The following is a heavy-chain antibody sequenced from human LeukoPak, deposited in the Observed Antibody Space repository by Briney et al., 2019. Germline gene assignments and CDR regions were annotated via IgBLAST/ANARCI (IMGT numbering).Heavy chain of an antibody. CDR1: GFTVSSDY. J-gene: IGHJ4*02. D-gene: IGHD3-22*01. CDR2: IYSGGST. CDR3: ARNPLDSSGYWLYNFDY. Sequence: GGSLRLSCAASGFTVSSDYMSWVRQPPGKGLEWVSVIYSGGSTNYADSVKGRFTISRDNAKNSLYLQMNSLRAEDTAVYYCARNPLDSSGYWLYNFDYWGQGTLVTVSS. V-gene: IGHV3-53*01.